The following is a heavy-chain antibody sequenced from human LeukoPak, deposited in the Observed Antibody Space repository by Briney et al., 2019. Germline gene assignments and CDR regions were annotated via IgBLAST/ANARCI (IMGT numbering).Heavy chain of an antibody. Sequence: GESLKISCKGSGYSFTSYWIGWVRQMPGKSLERMWIIYPGDSDTRYSPSFQGQVTISDDKSISTAYLQWSSLKASDTAMYYCARLTTVQKPDDAFDIWGQGTMVTVSS. CDR2: IYPGDSDT. V-gene: IGHV5-51*01. CDR3: ARLTTVQKPDDAFDI. D-gene: IGHD4-17*01. J-gene: IGHJ3*02. CDR1: GYSFTSYW.